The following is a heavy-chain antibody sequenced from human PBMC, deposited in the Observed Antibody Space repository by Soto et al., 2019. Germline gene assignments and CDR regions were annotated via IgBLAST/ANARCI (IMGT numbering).Heavy chain of an antibody. D-gene: IGHD2-2*01. J-gene: IGHJ6*02. CDR1: GYTFTGYY. CDR3: ARGWDIVVVPAASHYYYGMDV. V-gene: IGHV1-2*04. Sequence: ASVKVSCKASGYTFTGYYMHWVRQAPGQGLEWMGWINPNSGGTNYAQKFQGWVTMTRDTSISTAYMELSRLRSDDTAVYYCARGWDIVVVPAASHYYYGMDVWGQGTTVTVSS. CDR2: INPNSGGT.